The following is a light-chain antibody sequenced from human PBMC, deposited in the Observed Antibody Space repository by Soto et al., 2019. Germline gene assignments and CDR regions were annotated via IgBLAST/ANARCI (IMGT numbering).Light chain of an antibody. J-gene: IGKJ5*01. CDR1: QSVDIN. CDR3: QQYNNWPPIT. CDR2: GAS. Sequence: EIVLTQSPATLSVSPGDRVTLSCRASQSVDINLAWYQQRPGQAPRLLVYGASTKATDMPGRFSGRGSGTEFTLTINNLQSEDFAVYYCQQYNNWPPITFGQGTRLEI. V-gene: IGKV3-15*01.